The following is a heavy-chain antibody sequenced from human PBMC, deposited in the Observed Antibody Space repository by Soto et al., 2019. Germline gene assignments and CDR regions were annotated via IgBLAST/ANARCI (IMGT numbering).Heavy chain of an antibody. CDR2: IWYDGSNK. D-gene: IGHD2-2*01. J-gene: IGHJ6*02. CDR3: ARVDCSSTSCLGYYYYGMDV. Sequence: QVQLVESGGGVVQPGRSLRLSCAASGFTFSSYGMHWVRQAPGKGLEWVAVIWYDGSNKYYADSVKGRFTISRDNSKNTLYLQMNSLRAEDTAVYYCARVDCSSTSCLGYYYYGMDVWGQGTKVTVSS. CDR1: GFTFSSYG. V-gene: IGHV3-33*01.